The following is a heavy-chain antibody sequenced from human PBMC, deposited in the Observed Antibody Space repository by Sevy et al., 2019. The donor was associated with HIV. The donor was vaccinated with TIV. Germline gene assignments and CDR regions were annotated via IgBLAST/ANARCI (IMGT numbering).Heavy chain of an antibody. V-gene: IGHV3-11*06. J-gene: IGHJ4*02. D-gene: IGHD6-19*01. CDR2: ISNRSTYT. Sequence: GGSLRLSCAASGFTFSDYYMSWIRQAPGKGLEWISYISNRSTYTNYADPMKGRFTVSIDNAKNSLYLQMNTLRAEDTAVYYCARVRYTSGVEYFDYWGQGTLVTVSS. CDR3: ARVRYTSGVEYFDY. CDR1: GFTFSDYY.